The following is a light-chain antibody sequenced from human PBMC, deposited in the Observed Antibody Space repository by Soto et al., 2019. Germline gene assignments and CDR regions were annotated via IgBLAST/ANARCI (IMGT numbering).Light chain of an antibody. Sequence: IQLTQSPSSLSASVGDRVTITCRASQGISSYLAWYQQNPGKAPKLLIYAASTLQSGVPSRFSGSGSGTDFTLTISRLQPEDFATYYCQQFNDYPLTFGGGTKVEIK. CDR3: QQFNDYPLT. J-gene: IGKJ4*01. V-gene: IGKV1-9*01. CDR2: AAS. CDR1: QGISSY.